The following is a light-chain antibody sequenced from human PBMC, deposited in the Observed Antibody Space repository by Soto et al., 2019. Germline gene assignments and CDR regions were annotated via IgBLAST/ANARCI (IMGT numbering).Light chain of an antibody. Sequence: EIVLTQSPATLFVSPGARATLSCRASQSVRSNLAWYQQKPGQAPRLLIYGASTRAAGIAARFSGSGSGTEFTLTISSLQSEDFAVYHCQEYNNWPPYAFGQGIKMEIK. CDR3: QEYNNWPPYA. J-gene: IGKJ2*01. CDR2: GAS. V-gene: IGKV3-15*01. CDR1: QSVRSN.